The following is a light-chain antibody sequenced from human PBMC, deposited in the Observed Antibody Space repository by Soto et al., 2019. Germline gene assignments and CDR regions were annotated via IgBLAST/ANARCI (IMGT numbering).Light chain of an antibody. CDR2: DAS. CDR3: QQYGVSAPIT. CDR1: QRISSNH. J-gene: IGKJ5*01. V-gene: IGKV3-20*01. Sequence: EIVLTQSPGTLSLPPGEGVTLSCRASQRISSNHLAWYQQKPGQAPRLLIFDASTRATGVPDRFSGSGSGTDFNLMISRLEPEDVAIYYCQQYGVSAPITFGQGTRLE.